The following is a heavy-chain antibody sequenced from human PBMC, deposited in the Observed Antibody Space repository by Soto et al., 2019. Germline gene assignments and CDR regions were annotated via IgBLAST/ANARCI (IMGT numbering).Heavy chain of an antibody. CDR1: GYTFTSYG. J-gene: IGHJ3*02. CDR2: ISAYNGNT. CDR3: ARGQYYYDSSGYTLDAFDI. V-gene: IGHV1-18*01. Sequence: GESLKISCKASGYTFTSYGISWVRQAPGQGLEWMGWISAYNGNTNYAQELQGRVTMTTDTSTSTAYMELRSLRSDDTAVYYCARGQYYYDSSGYTLDAFDIWGQGTMVTVSS. D-gene: IGHD3-22*01.